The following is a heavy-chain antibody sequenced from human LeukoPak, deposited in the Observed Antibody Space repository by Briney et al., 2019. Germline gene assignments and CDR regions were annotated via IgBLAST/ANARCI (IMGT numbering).Heavy chain of an antibody. CDR1: GGSFSGYY. CDR2: INHSGST. V-gene: IGHV4-34*01. CDR3: ARSGCSGGSCYSQRGAFDI. D-gene: IGHD2-15*01. J-gene: IGHJ3*02. Sequence: SETLSLTCAVYGGSFSGYYWSWIRQPPGKGLEWIGEINHSGSTNYNPSLKSRVTISIDTSKNQFSLKLSSVTAADTAVYYCARSGCSGGSCYSQRGAFDIWGQGTMVTVSS.